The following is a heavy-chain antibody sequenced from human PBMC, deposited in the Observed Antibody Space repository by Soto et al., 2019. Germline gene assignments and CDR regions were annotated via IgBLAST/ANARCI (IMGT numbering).Heavy chain of an antibody. Sequence: ESGGGLVQPGGSLRLSCAASGFTFNNYAMGWVRQAPGEGLECVSTISVSGTGTYYADSVKGRFTISRDNSKNTLYLQMNSLRPEDTAIYYCGRDSKGVGGHQIDYWGQGILVTVSS. D-gene: IGHD1-26*01. CDR2: ISVSGTGT. J-gene: IGHJ4*02. CDR1: GFTFNNYA. CDR3: GRDSKGVGGHQIDY. V-gene: IGHV3-23*01.